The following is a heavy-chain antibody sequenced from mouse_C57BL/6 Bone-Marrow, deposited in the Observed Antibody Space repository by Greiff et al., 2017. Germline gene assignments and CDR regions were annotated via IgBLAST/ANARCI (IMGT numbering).Heavy chain of an antibody. CDR2: IDPENGDT. CDR1: GFNIKDDY. V-gene: IGHV14-4*01. Sequence: VQLQQSGAELVRPGASVKLSCTASGFNIKDDYMHWVKQRPEQGLEWIGWIDPENGDTEYASKFQGKAPITADTSSNTAYLQLSSLTSEDTAVYYCTTYDYDGFAYWGQGTLVTVSA. D-gene: IGHD2-4*01. CDR3: TTYDYDGFAY. J-gene: IGHJ3*01.